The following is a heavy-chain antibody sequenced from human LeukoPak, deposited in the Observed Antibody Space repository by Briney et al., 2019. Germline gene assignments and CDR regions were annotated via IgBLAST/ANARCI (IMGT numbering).Heavy chain of an antibody. CDR1: GGSISSSY. V-gene: IGHV4-4*07. CDR3: AGSRYCSGGTCYATFDY. Sequence: SETLSLTCTVSGGSISSSYWSWIRQPAGKGLEYIGRIYTSGSTNYNPSLKSRVTVSLDTSKNHFSLKLSSVTAADTALYYCAGSRYCSGGTCYATFDYWGQGTLVTVSS. CDR2: IYTSGST. D-gene: IGHD2-15*01. J-gene: IGHJ4*02.